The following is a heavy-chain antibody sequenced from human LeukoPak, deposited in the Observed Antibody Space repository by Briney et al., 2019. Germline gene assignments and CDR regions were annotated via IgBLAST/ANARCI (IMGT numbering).Heavy chain of an antibody. V-gene: IGHV3-23*01. D-gene: IGHD3-10*01. Sequence: GGSLRLSCAASGFTFSSYAMSWVRQAPGKGLEWVSAISGSGGSTYYADSVKGRFTISRDNSKNTLYLQMNSLRAEDTAVYYCAKDLELWFGELLSYFDYWGQGTLVTVSS. CDR3: AKDLELWFGELLSYFDY. CDR1: GFTFSSYA. CDR2: ISGSGGST. J-gene: IGHJ4*02.